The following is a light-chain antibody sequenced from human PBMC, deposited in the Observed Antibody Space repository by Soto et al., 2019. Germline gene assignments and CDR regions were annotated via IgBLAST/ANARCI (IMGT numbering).Light chain of an antibody. V-gene: IGLV1-36*01. CDR2: YDD. Sequence: QSVLTQPPSVSGAPRQRVTISCSGSSSNIGNNAVNWYQQLPGKAPKLLIYYDDLVPSGVSDRFSGSKSGTSASLAISGLQSEDEADYYCAAWDDSLKAVVFGGGTQLTVL. J-gene: IGLJ2*01. CDR3: AAWDDSLKAVV. CDR1: SSNIGNNA.